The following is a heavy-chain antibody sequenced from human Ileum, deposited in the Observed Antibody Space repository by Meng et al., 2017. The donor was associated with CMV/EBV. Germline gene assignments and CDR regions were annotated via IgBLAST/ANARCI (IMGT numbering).Heavy chain of an antibody. D-gene: IGHD3-10*02. CDR1: GDSVSSNSAA. J-gene: IGHJ4*02. V-gene: IGHV6-1*01. CDR3: ARYVYGHYYFDY. CDR2: TYYRSKWYN. Sequence: LRLSCAISGDSVSSNSAAWDWIRQSPSRGLEWLGRTYYRSKWYNDYAVSVKSRITINPDTSKNQFSLQLNSVTPEDTAVYYCARYVYGHYYFDYWGQGTLVTVSS.